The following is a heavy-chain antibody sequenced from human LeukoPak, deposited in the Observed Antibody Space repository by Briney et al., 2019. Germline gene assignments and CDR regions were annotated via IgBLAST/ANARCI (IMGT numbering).Heavy chain of an antibody. Sequence: GGSLRLSCAASGFTFSSYGMHWVRQAPGKGLEWVAFIRYDGSNKYYADSVKGRFTLSRDNSKNTLYLQINSLRAEDTAVYYCAKFNRQYCSSTSCYGGFDYWGQGTLVTVSS. CDR1: GFTFSSYG. V-gene: IGHV3-30*02. CDR2: IRYDGSNK. CDR3: AKFNRQYCSSTSCYGGFDY. J-gene: IGHJ4*02. D-gene: IGHD2-2*01.